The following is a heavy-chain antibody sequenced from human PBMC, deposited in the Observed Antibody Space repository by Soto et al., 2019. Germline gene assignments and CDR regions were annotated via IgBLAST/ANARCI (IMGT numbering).Heavy chain of an antibody. V-gene: IGHV2-5*02. J-gene: IGHJ6*02. CDR3: VQSRCGGDCLQSYSSHSYYGLDV. Sequence: QITLKESGPTLVKPTQTLTLTCTFSGFSLSTTGVGVGWIRQPPGKALEWLALIYWDDNKRYNPSLKSRLTITTDTSKNQXXLXMXTMDPVDTATYYCVQSRCGGDCLQSYSSHSYYGLDVWGQGTTVTVSS. CDR2: IYWDDNK. D-gene: IGHD2-21*01. CDR1: GFSLSTTGVG.